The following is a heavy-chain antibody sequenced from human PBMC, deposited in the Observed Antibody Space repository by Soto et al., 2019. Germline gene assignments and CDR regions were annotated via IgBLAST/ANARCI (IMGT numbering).Heavy chain of an antibody. V-gene: IGHV4-31*03. D-gene: IGHD3-3*01. CDR3: ATINTIFGVVTYFDY. CDR2: IYYSGST. J-gene: IGHJ4*02. CDR1: GGSISSGGYY. Sequence: QVQLQESGPGLVKPSQTLSLTCTVSGGSISSGGYYWSWIRQHPGKGLEWIGYIYYSGSTYYNPSLKSRVTISVDTSKNQFSLKLSSVTAADTAVYYCATINTIFGVVTYFDYWGQGTLVTGSS.